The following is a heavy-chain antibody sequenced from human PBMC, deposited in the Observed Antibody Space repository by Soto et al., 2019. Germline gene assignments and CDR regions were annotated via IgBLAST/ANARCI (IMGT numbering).Heavy chain of an antibody. V-gene: IGHV3-73*01. CDR3: AAFKFRPIWSDS. CDR2: IRTKSNHYAT. D-gene: IGHD3-10*01. Sequence: PVGSLRLSCAGSGLSFSDSGIHWVRQASGKGLEWVGRIRTKSNHYATAYAASVKGRFTISRDDSRNTAYLQMNSLRPEDTALYFCAAFKFRPIWSDSWGQGTLVTVSS. J-gene: IGHJ4*02. CDR1: GLSFSDSG.